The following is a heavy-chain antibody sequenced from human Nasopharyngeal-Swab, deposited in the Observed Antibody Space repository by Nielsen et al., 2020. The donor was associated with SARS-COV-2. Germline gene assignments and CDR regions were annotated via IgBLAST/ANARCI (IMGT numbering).Heavy chain of an antibody. CDR2: IYSGGST. CDR3: ARGPRD. CDR1: GFTFSSNS. V-gene: IGHV3-53*04. J-gene: IGHJ4*02. Sequence: GESLKISCAASGFTFSSNSMSWVRQAPGKGLEWVSVIYSGGSTYYADSVKGRFTISRHNSKNTLYLQMNSLRAEDTAVYYCARGPRDWGQGTLVTVSS.